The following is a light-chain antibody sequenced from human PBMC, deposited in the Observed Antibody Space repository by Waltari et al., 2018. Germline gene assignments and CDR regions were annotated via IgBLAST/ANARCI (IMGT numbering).Light chain of an antibody. CDR2: WAS. J-gene: IGKJ1*01. CDR1: QSVLYSSNNKNY. V-gene: IGKV4-1*01. CDR3: QQYYSTPWT. Sequence: IVMTQSPESLAVCLGERATINCKSSQSVLYSSNNKNYLAWYQQKPGQPPKLLIYWASTRESGVPDRFSGSGSGTDFTLTISSLQAEDVAVYYCQQYYSTPWTFGQGTKVEIK.